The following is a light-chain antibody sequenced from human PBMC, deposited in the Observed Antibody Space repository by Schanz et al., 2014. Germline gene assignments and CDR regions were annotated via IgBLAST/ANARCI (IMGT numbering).Light chain of an antibody. Sequence: DIQMTQSPSSLSASVGDRLTITCRASQSISAYLNWYQQKPGKAPNLLIYAASSLQSGVPSRFSGSGTGTDLTLTISSLQPEDFATYYCQQSYSVPYTFGQGTKLEIK. J-gene: IGKJ2*01. V-gene: IGKV1-39*01. CDR1: QSISAY. CDR3: QQSYSVPYT. CDR2: AAS.